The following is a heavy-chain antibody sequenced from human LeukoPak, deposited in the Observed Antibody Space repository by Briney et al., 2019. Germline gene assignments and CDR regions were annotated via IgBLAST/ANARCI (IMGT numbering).Heavy chain of an antibody. D-gene: IGHD4-17*01. J-gene: IGHJ5*02. CDR3: ARGLNPGTNKDCFAP. V-gene: IGHV5-51*01. Sequence: GESLKISCKASGYSFTNYWIGWVRQMPGEGLEWMGIIYPGDSDTKYSPSFQGQVTISVDKSISTAYLQWSSLKASDTAMYYCARGLNPGTNKDCFAPWGQGTLVTVSS. CDR1: GYSFTNYW. CDR2: IYPGDSDT.